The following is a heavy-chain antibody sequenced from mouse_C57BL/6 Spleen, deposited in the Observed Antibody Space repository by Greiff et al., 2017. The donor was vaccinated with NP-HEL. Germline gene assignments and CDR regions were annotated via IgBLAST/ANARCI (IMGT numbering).Heavy chain of an antibody. CDR3: ASDGAY. CDR2: ISYDGSN. V-gene: IGHV3-6*01. CDR1: GYSITSGYY. J-gene: IGHJ3*01. Sequence: DVQLVESGPGLVKPSQSLSLTCSVTGYSITSGYYWNWIRQFPGNKLEWMGYISYDGSNNYNPSLKNRISITRDTSKNQFFLKLNSVTTEDTATYYCASDGAYWGQGTLVTVSA.